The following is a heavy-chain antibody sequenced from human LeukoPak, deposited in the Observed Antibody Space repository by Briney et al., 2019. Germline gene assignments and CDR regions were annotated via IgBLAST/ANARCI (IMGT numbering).Heavy chain of an antibody. CDR3: ARDYEGSSWYGSYYYYYGMDV. CDR1: GYTFTGYY. J-gene: IGHJ6*02. V-gene: IGHV1-2*06. CDR2: INPNSGGT. D-gene: IGHD6-13*01. Sequence: ASVKVSCKASGYTFTGYYMHWVRQAPGQGLEWMGRINPNSGGTNYAQKFQGRVTMTRDTSISTAYMELSRLRSDDTAVYYCARDYEGSSWYGSYYYYYGMDVWGQGTTVTVS.